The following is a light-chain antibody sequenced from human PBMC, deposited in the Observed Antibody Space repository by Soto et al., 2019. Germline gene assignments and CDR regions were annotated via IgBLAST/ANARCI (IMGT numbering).Light chain of an antibody. V-gene: IGLV3-21*04. CDR3: QVWDSSSDPS. CDR2: YDS. CDR1: NIGSKS. Sequence: SYELTQPPSVSVAPGKTARITCGGNNIGSKSVHWYQQKPDQAPVLVIYYDSDRPSGIPERFSGSNSGNTATLTISRVEAGDEADYYCQVWDSSSDPSFGTGTKLTVL. J-gene: IGLJ1*01.